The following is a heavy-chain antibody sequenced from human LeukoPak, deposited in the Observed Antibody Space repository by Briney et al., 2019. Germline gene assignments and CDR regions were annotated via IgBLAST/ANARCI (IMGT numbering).Heavy chain of an antibody. CDR3: ARVRGYQLLSGAFDI. D-gene: IGHD2-2*01. CDR2: IYPGDSDT. V-gene: IGHV5-51*01. CDR1: GHSFTSYW. J-gene: IGHJ3*02. Sequence: GESLKISCKGSGHSFTSYWIGWVRQMPGKGLEWMGIIYPGDSDTRYSPSFQGQVTISADKSISTAYLQWSSLKASDTAMYYCARVRGYQLLSGAFDIWGQGTMVTVSS.